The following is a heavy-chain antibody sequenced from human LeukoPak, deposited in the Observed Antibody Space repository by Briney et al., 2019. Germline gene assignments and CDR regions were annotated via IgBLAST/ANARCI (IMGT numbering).Heavy chain of an antibody. J-gene: IGHJ6*02. CDR1: GYTFANYA. Sequence: ASVKVSCRASGYTFANYAMHWVRQAPGQRLEWMGWISAGYGNTKYSQKFQGRVTITRGTSASTAYMELSSLRSEDTAVYYCARVGFHDSSGYYSLDYYYGMDVWGQGTTVTVSS. V-gene: IGHV1-3*01. CDR2: ISAGYGNT. D-gene: IGHD3-22*01. CDR3: ARVGFHDSSGYYSLDYYYGMDV.